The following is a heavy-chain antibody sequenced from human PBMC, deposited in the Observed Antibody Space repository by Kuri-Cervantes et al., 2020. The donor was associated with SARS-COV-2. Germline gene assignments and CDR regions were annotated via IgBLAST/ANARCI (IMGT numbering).Heavy chain of an antibody. CDR3: ARDCAAGIFDY. Sequence: GESLKISCAASGFTFSSYAMHWVRQAPGKGLEWVAVISYDGSNKYYADSVKGRFTISRDNSKNTLYLQMNSLRAEDTAVYYCARDCAAGIFDYWGQGILVTVSS. J-gene: IGHJ4*02. V-gene: IGHV3-30-3*01. CDR2: ISYDGSNK. CDR1: GFTFSSYA. D-gene: IGHD1-1*01.